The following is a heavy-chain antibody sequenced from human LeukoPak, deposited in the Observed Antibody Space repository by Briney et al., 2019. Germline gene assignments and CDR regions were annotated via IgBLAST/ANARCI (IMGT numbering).Heavy chain of an antibody. CDR1: GFSVSRKY. J-gene: IGHJ4*02. Sequence: GGSLRLSCAASGFSVSRKYMSWVRQAPGKGLEWVSVIFTGGTTSYADSVRGRFTISRGNSKNTIYLQMNSLRVEDTAVYYCAKDGYWGQGTLVTVSS. CDR3: AKDGY. CDR2: IFTGGTT. V-gene: IGHV3-66*01.